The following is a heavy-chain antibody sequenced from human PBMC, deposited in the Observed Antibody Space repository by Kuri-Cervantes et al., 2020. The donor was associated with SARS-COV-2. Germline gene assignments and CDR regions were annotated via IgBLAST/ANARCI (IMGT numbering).Heavy chain of an antibody. D-gene: IGHD3-10*01. CDR1: GESASGYF. CDR2: VSQSGST. Sequence: ESLKISCAMYGESASGYFWSWFRQPPGKGLEWIGEVSQSGSTDYNPSLKRPVTMTLDTSMKHFSLNLSYVTAADTAVYYCARRGLKARQYFDSWGQGTLVTVSS. V-gene: IGHV4-34*01. CDR3: ARRGLKARQYFDS. J-gene: IGHJ4*02.